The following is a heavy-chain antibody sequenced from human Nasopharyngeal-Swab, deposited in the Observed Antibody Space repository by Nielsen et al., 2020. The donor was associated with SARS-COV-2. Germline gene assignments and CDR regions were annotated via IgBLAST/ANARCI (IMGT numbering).Heavy chain of an antibody. Sequence: SLKTSCVASGFTFDDYAMHWVRQVPGKGLEWVSGLSWNSGSIGYADSVKGRFTISRDNAKKSLYLQMNSLRPEDTALYYCARDMSSSWYYYFGMDVWGQGTTVTVSS. CDR3: ARDMSSSWYYYFGMDV. CDR2: LSWNSGSI. D-gene: IGHD6-13*01. J-gene: IGHJ6*02. V-gene: IGHV3-9*01. CDR1: GFTFDDYA.